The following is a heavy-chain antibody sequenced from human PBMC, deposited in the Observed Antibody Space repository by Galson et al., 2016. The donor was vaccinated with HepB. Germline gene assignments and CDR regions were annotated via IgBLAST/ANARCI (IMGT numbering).Heavy chain of an antibody. CDR2: TYYSGST. J-gene: IGHJ6*02. V-gene: IGHV4-61*01. CDR3: AKEERDFYYYGMDV. Sequence: LSLTCIVSGASVSSGSFYWTWIRQPPGKGLEWLGYTYYSGSTNYNPSLKSRVTISVDTSKNQFSLNLRSVTAADTAVYYCAKEERDFYYYGMDVWGQGTTVIVS. D-gene: IGHD1-26*01. CDR1: GASVSSGSFY.